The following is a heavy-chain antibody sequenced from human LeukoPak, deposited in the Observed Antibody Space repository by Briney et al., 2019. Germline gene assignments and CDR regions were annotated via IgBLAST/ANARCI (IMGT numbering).Heavy chain of an antibody. V-gene: IGHV1-24*01. Sequence: ASVKVSCKVSGYTLTELSMHWVRQAPGKGLEWMGGFDPEDGETIYAQKFQGGVTMTEDTSTDTAYMELSSLRSEDTAVYYCATVGIYYGSGSYRHWGQGTLVTVSS. CDR2: FDPEDGET. D-gene: IGHD3-10*01. CDR1: GYTLTELS. J-gene: IGHJ4*02. CDR3: ATVGIYYGSGSYRH.